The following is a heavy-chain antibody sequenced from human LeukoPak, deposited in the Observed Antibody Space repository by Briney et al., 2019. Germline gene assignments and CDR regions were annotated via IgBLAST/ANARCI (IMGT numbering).Heavy chain of an antibody. V-gene: IGHV4-59*01. J-gene: IGHJ6*01. CDR3: ARDKGGSEQYGMDV. CDR2: ISYSGTT. CDR1: GGSISNFY. Sequence: PSETLSLTCTVSGGSISNFYWTWIRQPPGQGLEWIGYISYSGTTNYNPSLKSRVTISLDTSKNQFSLKLSSVTAADTAVYYCARDKGGSEQYGMDVWAQSTTVPVSS. D-gene: IGHD3-10*01.